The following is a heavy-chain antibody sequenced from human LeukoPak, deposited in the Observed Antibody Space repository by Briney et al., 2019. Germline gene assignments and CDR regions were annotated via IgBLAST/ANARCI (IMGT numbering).Heavy chain of an antibody. Sequence: ASVKVSCKASGYTFTSYGISWVRQAPGQGLEWMGWISAYNGNTNYAQKLQGRVTMTTDTSTSTAYMELRSLRSDDTAVYYCARELLTYYDILTGYYNGSYFDYWGQGTLVTVSS. CDR3: ARELLTYYDILTGYYNGSYFDY. CDR2: ISAYNGNT. CDR1: GYTFTSYG. D-gene: IGHD3-9*01. V-gene: IGHV1-18*01. J-gene: IGHJ4*02.